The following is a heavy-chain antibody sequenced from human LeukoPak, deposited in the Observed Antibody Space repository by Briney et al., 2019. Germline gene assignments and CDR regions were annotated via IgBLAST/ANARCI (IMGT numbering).Heavy chain of an antibody. CDR3: AKDITLGGGRLAFDF. CDR2: LDGDSGRT. J-gene: IGHJ3*01. V-gene: IGHV3-23*01. D-gene: IGHD1-26*01. Sequence: PGGSLRLSCAASGFTFRLYAMTWVRQAPGKGLEWVSGLDGDSGRTYYADSVKGRFTVSRDNSRNTLYLQMSSLRYEDTAVYYCAKDITLGGGRLAFDFWGQGTLVTVSS. CDR1: GFTFRLYA.